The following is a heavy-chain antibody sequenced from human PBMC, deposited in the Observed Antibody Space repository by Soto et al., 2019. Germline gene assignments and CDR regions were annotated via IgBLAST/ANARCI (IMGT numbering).Heavy chain of an antibody. D-gene: IGHD3-22*01. CDR2: IFSNDEK. V-gene: IGHV2-26*01. Sequence: DLEWLAHIFSNDEKSYSTNLKSRLTISKDTSKSQVVLTMTNMDPVDTATYYCARIPSYYDSSGFGPNDAFDIWGQGTMVTVSS. J-gene: IGHJ3*02. CDR3: ARIPSYYDSSGFGPNDAFDI.